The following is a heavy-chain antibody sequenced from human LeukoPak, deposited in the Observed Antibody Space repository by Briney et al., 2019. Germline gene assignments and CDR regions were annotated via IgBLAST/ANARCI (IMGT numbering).Heavy chain of an antibody. CDR3: AKDVTTIFGVVIIGYDY. J-gene: IGHJ4*02. V-gene: IGHV3-23*01. Sequence: GGSLRLSCAASGFTFSSYAMSWVRQAPGKGLEWVSAISGSGGSTYYADSVKGQFTISRDNSKNTLYLQMNSLRAEDTAVYYCAKDVTTIFGVVIIGYDYWGQGTLVTVSS. CDR2: ISGSGGST. CDR1: GFTFSSYA. D-gene: IGHD3-3*01.